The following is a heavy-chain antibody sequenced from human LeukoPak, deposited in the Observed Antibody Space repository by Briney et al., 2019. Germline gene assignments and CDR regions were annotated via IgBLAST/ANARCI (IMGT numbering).Heavy chain of an antibody. Sequence: GVSLRLSCAASGFTVSSNSMTWVRQAPGKGLEWVSSIYSGGSTYYADSVKGRFTISRDDSQNTLYLQMNSLRADDTAVYYCARRGSSGWHHDYWGQGTLVTVSS. CDR3: ARRGSSGWHHDY. V-gene: IGHV3-53*01. J-gene: IGHJ4*02. CDR1: GFTVSSNS. CDR2: IYSGGST. D-gene: IGHD6-19*01.